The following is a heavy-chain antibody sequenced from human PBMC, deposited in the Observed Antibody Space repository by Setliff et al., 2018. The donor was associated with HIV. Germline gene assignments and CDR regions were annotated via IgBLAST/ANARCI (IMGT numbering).Heavy chain of an antibody. CDR2: VSPYNGDT. CDR3: ARYNFWSGYESDY. Sequence: KVSCKTSDYIFLSYGISWVRQAPGQGLEWMGWVSPYNGDTKYAQKFQGRVTMTTDTSARTGYMELRNLRSDDTAVYYCARYNFWSGYESDYWGQGTLVTVSS. CDR1: DYIFLSYG. D-gene: IGHD3-3*01. J-gene: IGHJ4*02. V-gene: IGHV1-18*01.